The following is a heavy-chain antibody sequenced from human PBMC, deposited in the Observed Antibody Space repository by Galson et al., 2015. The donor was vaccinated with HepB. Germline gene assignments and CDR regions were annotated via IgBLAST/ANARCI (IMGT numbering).Heavy chain of an antibody. CDR3: ARQGPRWRRPDHPIDH. V-gene: IGHV3-11*03. J-gene: IGHJ4*02. CDR2: ISSSSSST. D-gene: IGHD4-23*01. Sequence: SLRLSCAASGFTFSDYYMTWIRQAPGKGLEWISYISSSSSSTNYADSVKGRFTISRDNAKNSLYLQMNSLRAEDTAVYYCARQGPRWRRPDHPIDHWGQGTLVTVSS. CDR1: GFTFSDYY.